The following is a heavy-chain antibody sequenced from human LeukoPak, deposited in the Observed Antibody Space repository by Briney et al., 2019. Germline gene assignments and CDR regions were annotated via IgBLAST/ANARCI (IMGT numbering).Heavy chain of an antibody. CDR1: GFTFSDHH. J-gene: IGHJ4*02. V-gene: IGHV3-72*01. D-gene: IGHD6-19*01. Sequence: GGSLRLSCEGSGFTFSDHHMDWVRQAPGMGREWVGRGPARNKPNSCSTQYAASVRGRFTISRADSKNSLYLQMISLTTADMAMYYCVRVITTDRGWYTFDLWGQGVPVTVSS. CDR2: GPARNKPNSCST. CDR3: VRVITTDRGWYTFDL.